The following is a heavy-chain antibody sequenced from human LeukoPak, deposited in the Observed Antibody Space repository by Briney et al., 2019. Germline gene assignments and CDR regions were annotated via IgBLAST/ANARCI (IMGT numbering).Heavy chain of an antibody. CDR3: ARRKDIVVLPASWDY. J-gene: IGHJ4*02. V-gene: IGHV4-39*01. Sequence: PGGSLRLSCAASGFTFSSYSMNWVRQAPGKGLEWIGSIYYSGGTHYNPSLKSRVTISVDTSKNQFSLKLSSVTAADTAVYYCARRKDIVVLPASWDYWGQGTLVTVSS. CDR1: GFTFSSYSMN. CDR2: IYYSGGT. D-gene: IGHD2-2*01.